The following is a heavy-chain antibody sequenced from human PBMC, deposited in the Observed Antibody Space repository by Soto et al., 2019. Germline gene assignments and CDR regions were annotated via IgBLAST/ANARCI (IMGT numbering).Heavy chain of an antibody. CDR2: MSYDGSTK. Sequence: QVQLVESGGGVVQPGGPLRLSCAASGFTFSSYAMHWVRQAPGKGLEWVAVMSYDGSTKYYADSVKGRFTISRDNSRNTLYLQMGSLRAEDTAVYYCAKDLESYVSKGDYFDYWGQGTLVTVSS. J-gene: IGHJ4*02. V-gene: IGHV3-30*18. D-gene: IGHD3-10*02. CDR1: GFTFSSYA. CDR3: AKDLESYVSKGDYFDY.